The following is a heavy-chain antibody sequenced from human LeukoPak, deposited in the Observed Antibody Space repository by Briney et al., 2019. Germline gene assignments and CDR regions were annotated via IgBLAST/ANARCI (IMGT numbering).Heavy chain of an antibody. Sequence: GGSLRLSCAASGFTFDDYAMHWVRQAPGKGLEWVSGISWNSGSIGYADSVKGRFTISRDNAKNSLYLQMNSLRAEDTALYYCARESESSGWFAYWGQGTLVTVSS. CDR1: GFTFDDYA. V-gene: IGHV3-9*01. CDR2: ISWNSGSI. D-gene: IGHD6-19*01. J-gene: IGHJ4*02. CDR3: ARESESSGWFAY.